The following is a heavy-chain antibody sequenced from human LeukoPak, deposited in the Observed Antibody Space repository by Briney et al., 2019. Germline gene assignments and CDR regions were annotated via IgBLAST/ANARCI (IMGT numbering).Heavy chain of an antibody. J-gene: IGHJ4*02. CDR1: GFTFSTYA. CDR2: ISGSGAST. D-gene: IGHD3-16*02. Sequence: GGSLRLSCAASGFTFSTYAMSWVRQAPGKGLEWVSSISGSGASTFYADSVKGRFTISRDNSKNTLYLQMNSLRAEDTAVYYCAKDLSSFEYWGQGTLVTVSS. V-gene: IGHV3-23*01. CDR3: AKDLSSFEY.